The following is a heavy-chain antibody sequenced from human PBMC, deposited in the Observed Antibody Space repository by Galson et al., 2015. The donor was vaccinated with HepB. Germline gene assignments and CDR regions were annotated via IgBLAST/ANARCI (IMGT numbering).Heavy chain of an antibody. J-gene: IGHJ6*02. CDR2: TRNKANSYTT. V-gene: IGHV3-72*01. Sequence: SLRLSCAASGFTFSDHYMDWVRQAPGKGLEWVGRTRNKANSYTTEYAASVKGRFTISRDDSKNSLYLQMNSLKTEDTAVYYCAREAPYYDFWSGYFVDGMDVWGQGTTVTVSS. D-gene: IGHD3-3*01. CDR3: AREAPYYDFWSGYFVDGMDV. CDR1: GFTFSDHY.